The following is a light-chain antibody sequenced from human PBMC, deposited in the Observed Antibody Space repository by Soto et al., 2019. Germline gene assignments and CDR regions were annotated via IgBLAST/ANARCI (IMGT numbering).Light chain of an antibody. J-gene: IGLJ2*01. CDR2: NNN. Sequence: QSVLTQPPSVSAAPGQKVTISCSGSSSNIANQYVSWYQQLPGTAPKLLIHNNNVRPSGIPDRFSGSKSGTSASLDITGLQTGDEADYYCGTWDSSLNAGVFGGGTKLTVL. CDR3: GTWDSSLNAGV. V-gene: IGLV1-51*01. CDR1: SSNIANQY.